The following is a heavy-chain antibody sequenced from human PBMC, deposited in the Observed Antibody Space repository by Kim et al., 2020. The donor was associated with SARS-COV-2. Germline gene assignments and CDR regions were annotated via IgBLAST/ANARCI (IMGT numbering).Heavy chain of an antibody. CDR1: GFTVSSNY. Sequence: GGSLRLSCAASGFTVSSNYMSWVRQAPGKGLEWVSVIYSGGSTYYADSVKGRFTITSDNSKNTLYLQMNSLRAEDAAVHYCSRDRWNLAVAGLGYYYYG. J-gene: IGHJ6*01. V-gene: IGHV3-53*01. CDR2: IYSGGST. D-gene: IGHD6-19*01. CDR3: SRDRWNLAVAGLGYYYYG.